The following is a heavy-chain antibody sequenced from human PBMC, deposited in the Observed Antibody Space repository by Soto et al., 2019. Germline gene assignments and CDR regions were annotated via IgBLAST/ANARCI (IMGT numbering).Heavy chain of an antibody. Sequence: QVQLVQSGAEVKKPGASVKVSCKASGYTFTRYDINWVRQATGQGLEWMGWMNPNSGNTGYAQKFQGRVTMTRNTSISTAYMELISLRSEDTAVYYCARGHGGFLEWLQDWYFDLWGRGTLVTVSS. V-gene: IGHV1-8*01. J-gene: IGHJ2*01. CDR2: MNPNSGNT. CDR1: GYTFTRYD. D-gene: IGHD3-3*01. CDR3: ARGHGGFLEWLQDWYFDL.